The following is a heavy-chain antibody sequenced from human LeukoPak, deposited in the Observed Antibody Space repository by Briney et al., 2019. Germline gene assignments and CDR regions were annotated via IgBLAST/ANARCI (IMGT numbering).Heavy chain of an antibody. J-gene: IGHJ4*02. CDR2: ISGSGGST. CDR1: GFTFSSYG. Sequence: GGSLRLSCAASGFTFSSYGMSWVRQAPGKGLEWVSAISGSGGSTYYADSVKGRFTISRDNSKNTLYLKMNSLRAEDTAVYYCAKDPGLLYNWNDVNFDYWGQGTLVTVSS. D-gene: IGHD1-20*01. CDR3: AKDPGLLYNWNDVNFDY. V-gene: IGHV3-23*01.